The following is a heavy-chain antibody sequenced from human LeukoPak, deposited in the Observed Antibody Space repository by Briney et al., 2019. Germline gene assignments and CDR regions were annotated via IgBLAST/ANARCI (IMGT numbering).Heavy chain of an antibody. J-gene: IGHJ6*03. V-gene: IGHV1-24*01. D-gene: IGHD1-26*01. CDR1: GYRVSESS. CDR3: ATIVSGVDDYFYYYMDV. Sequence: ASVKVSCKVSGYRVSESSMHWVRQAPGKGLEWMGGFDPDDRKTIYAQKFQGRFTMTEDTSTDTAYMELSSLRSEDTAVYFCATIVSGVDDYFYYYMDVWGKGTPVTVS. CDR2: FDPDDRKT.